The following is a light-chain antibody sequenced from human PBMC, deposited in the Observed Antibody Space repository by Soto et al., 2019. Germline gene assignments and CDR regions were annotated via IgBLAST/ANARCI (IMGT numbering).Light chain of an antibody. Sequence: DIQMTQSPSSLSASVGDRVTITCRASQSIRSWLAWYQQKPGKAPKFLIYDASSLESGVPSRFSGSGSGTEFTLTISSLQSEDFAVYYCQQYNNWPRTFGQGTKVDNK. CDR3: QQYNNWPRT. V-gene: IGKV1-5*01. CDR2: DAS. J-gene: IGKJ1*01. CDR1: QSIRSW.